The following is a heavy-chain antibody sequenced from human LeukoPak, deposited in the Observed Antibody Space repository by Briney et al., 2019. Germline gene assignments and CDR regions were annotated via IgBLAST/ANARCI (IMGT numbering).Heavy chain of an antibody. D-gene: IGHD3-22*01. CDR2: IYSGGST. CDR1: GVTVSSNY. Sequence: GGSLRLSCAASGVTVSSNYMSWVRKAPGKGLEWVSVIYSGGSTYYADSVKGRFTISRDNSKNTLYLQMNSLRAEDTAVYYCARVSTYDSSGNDDYWGQGTLVTVSS. CDR3: ARVSTYDSSGNDDY. V-gene: IGHV3-53*01. J-gene: IGHJ4*02.